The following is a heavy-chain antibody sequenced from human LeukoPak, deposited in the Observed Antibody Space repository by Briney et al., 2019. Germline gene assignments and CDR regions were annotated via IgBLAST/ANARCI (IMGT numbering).Heavy chain of an antibody. CDR3: ARDVGGGSPIPTLYNWFDP. CDR1: GYPFIDYY. D-gene: IGHD2-15*01. V-gene: IGHV1-2*02. CDR2: INPNSGGT. Sequence: ASVKVSCKASGYPFIDYYMHWVRQAPGQGLEWMGWINPNSGGTINAQKFQGRVTMTRDTSISTVYMEMSRLGSDDTAVYYCARDVGGGSPIPTLYNWFDPWGQGTLVTVSS. J-gene: IGHJ5*02.